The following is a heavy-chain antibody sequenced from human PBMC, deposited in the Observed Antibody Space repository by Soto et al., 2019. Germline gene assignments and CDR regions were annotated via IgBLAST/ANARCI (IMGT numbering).Heavy chain of an antibody. V-gene: IGHV3-73*02. CDR2: IRSKANSYAT. Sequence: EVQLVESGGGLVQPGGSLKLSCAASGFTFSGSAMHWVRQASGKGLEWVGRIRSKANSYATAYAASVKGRFTISRDDSKTTAYLQMNRLKTEDTAVYYCTRHARLATVTTSGRYSYGMDVWGQGTTVTVSS. J-gene: IGHJ6*02. CDR3: TRHARLATVTTSGRYSYGMDV. D-gene: IGHD4-17*01. CDR1: GFTFSGSA.